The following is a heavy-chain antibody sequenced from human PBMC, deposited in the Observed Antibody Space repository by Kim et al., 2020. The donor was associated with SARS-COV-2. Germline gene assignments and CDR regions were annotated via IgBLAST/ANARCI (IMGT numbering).Heavy chain of an antibody. D-gene: IGHD6-19*01. J-gene: IGHJ4*02. Sequence: RTSQKFQARVSITRDTSATTAYLELSGLRSEDTAVYYCAREAVAGSFDHWGQGTLVTVSS. CDR3: AREAVAGSFDH. V-gene: IGHV1-3*01.